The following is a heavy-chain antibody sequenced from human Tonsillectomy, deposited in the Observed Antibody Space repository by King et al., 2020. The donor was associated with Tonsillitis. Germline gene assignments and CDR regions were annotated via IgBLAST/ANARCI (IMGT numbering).Heavy chain of an antibody. CDR2: IKQDGSEK. Sequence: VQLVESGGGLVQPGGSLRLSCAASGFTFSTYWMSWVRQAPGKGLEWVANIKQDGSEKYYVETVKGRFTISRDNAKNSLYLQMNSLRAEDTAVYYCARGGSYYPYWGQGTLVTVSS. CDR1: GFTFSTYW. CDR3: ARGGSYYPY. V-gene: IGHV3-7*03. J-gene: IGHJ4*02. D-gene: IGHD3-10*01.